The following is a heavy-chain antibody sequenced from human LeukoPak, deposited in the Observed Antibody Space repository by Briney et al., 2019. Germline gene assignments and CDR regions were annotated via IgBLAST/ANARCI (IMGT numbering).Heavy chain of an antibody. D-gene: IGHD3-22*01. J-gene: IGHJ4*02. CDR1: VFTFSSYA. CDR2: ISGSGGST. Sequence: GGSLRLSCAASVFTFSSYAMSWVRQAPGKGLEWVSAISGSGGSTYYADSVKGRFTISRDNSKNTLYLQMNSLRAVDTAVYYCAKNYERAYGLSIDYWGQGTLVTVSS. V-gene: IGHV3-23*01. CDR3: AKNYERAYGLSIDY.